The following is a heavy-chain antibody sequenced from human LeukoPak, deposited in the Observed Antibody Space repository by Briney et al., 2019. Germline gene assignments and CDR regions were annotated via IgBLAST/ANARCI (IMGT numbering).Heavy chain of an antibody. Sequence: SETLSLTCTVSGGSISSGDYWSWIRQPPGKGLERIGYIYYSGTTYYDLSLKSRLTISVDTSNNQFSLRLSSVTAADTAVYFCARAYSSGPSFDYWGQGTLVTVSS. V-gene: IGHV4-30-4*01. CDR3: ARAYSSGPSFDY. CDR2: IYYSGTT. CDR1: GGSISSGDY. D-gene: IGHD6-19*01. J-gene: IGHJ4*02.